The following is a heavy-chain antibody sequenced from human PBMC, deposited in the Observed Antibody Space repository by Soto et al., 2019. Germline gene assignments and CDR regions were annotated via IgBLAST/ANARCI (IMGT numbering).Heavy chain of an antibody. CDR2: VSIGGST. D-gene: IGHD2-15*01. CDR1: GFTFSSYA. V-gene: IGHV3-23*01. Sequence: GGSLRLSCAASGFTFSSYAMGWVRQGPGKGLEWVAVVSIGGSTHYADSVRGRFTISRDNSKNTLSLQMNSLTAEDTAVYFCAKRRGAGGHFDYWGQGAMVTVYS. CDR3: AKRRGAGGHFDY. J-gene: IGHJ4*02.